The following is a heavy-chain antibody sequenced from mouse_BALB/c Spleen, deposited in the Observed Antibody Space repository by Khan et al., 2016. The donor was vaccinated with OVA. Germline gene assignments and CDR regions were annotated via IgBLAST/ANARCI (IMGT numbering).Heavy chain of an antibody. D-gene: IGHD2-14*01. J-gene: IGHJ3*01. CDR1: GYTFTSYT. CDR2: INPSNDYT. V-gene: IGHV1-4*01. CDR3: VREGAHHRSDGCFAY. Sequence: QVQLQQSGAELARPGASVKMSCKASGYTFTSYTMHWVKQRPGQGLEWIGYINPSNDYTNYNQNFKDKVTLIVEKSSSTAYMQLSSLTSEDSSVYYCVREGAHHRSDGCFAYWGQGTLVTVSA.